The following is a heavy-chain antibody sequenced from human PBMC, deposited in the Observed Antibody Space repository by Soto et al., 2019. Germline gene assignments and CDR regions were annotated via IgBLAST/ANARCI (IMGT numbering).Heavy chain of an antibody. CDR3: AREAKAAAGYFDY. CDR1: GGTFSSYA. Sequence: SLKVSCKASGGTFSSYAISWVRQAPGQGLEWMGGIIPIFGTANYAQKFQGRVTITADESTSTAYMELSSLRSEDTAVYYCAREAKAAAGYFDYWGQGTLVTVSS. V-gene: IGHV1-69*13. CDR2: IIPIFGTA. J-gene: IGHJ4*02. D-gene: IGHD6-13*01.